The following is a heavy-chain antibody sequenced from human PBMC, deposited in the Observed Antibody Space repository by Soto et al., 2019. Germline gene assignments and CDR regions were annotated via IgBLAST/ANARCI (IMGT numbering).Heavy chain of an antibody. V-gene: IGHV3-23*01. CDR2: ISGSGGST. CDR1: GFTFSSYA. CDR3: AKRAIYSSSWYGSYFDY. Sequence: GSLRLSCAASGFTFSSYAMSWVRQAPGKGLEWVSAISGSGGSTYYADSVKGRFTISRDNSKNTLYLQMNSLRAEDTAVYYCAKRAIYSSSWYGSYFDYWGQGTLVTVSS. D-gene: IGHD6-13*01. J-gene: IGHJ4*02.